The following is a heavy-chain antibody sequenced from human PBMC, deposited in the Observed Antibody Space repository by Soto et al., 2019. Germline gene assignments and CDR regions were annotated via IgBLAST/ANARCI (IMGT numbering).Heavy chain of an antibody. CDR3: AKGRQRVDTAMVDY. CDR1: GFTFSSYA. D-gene: IGHD5-18*01. J-gene: IGHJ4*02. Sequence: EVQLLESGGGLVQPGGSLRLSCAASGFTFSSYAMSWVRQAPGKGLEWVSAISGSGGSTYYADSVKGRFTISRDNSKNTMYLQINSLRAEDRAVYYCAKGRQRVDTAMVDYGGQGTLVTGSS. CDR2: ISGSGGST. V-gene: IGHV3-23*01.